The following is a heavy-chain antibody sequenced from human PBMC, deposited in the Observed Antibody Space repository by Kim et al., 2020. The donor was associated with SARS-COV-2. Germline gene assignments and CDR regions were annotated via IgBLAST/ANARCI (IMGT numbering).Heavy chain of an antibody. V-gene: IGHV4-39*01. CDR1: GGSISSSSYY. CDR3: ARLDIIAAAGTVDY. D-gene: IGHD6-13*01. Sequence: SETLSLTCTVSGGSISSSSYYWGWIRQPPGKGLEWIGSIYYSGSTYYNPSLKSRVTISVDTSKNQFSLKLSSVTAADTAVYYCARLDIIAAAGTVDYWGQGTLVTVSS. J-gene: IGHJ4*02. CDR2: IYYSGST.